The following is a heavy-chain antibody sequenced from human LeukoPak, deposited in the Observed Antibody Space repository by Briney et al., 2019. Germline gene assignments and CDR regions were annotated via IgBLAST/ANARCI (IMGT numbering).Heavy chain of an antibody. Sequence: PGGSLRLSCAASGCTFSSYAMSWVRQAPGKGLEWVSSISGSGGSTYYADSVRGRFTVSRDNSRNTLALQMSSLRAEDTAVYYCAGSPTVDAAFDIWGQGTMVTVSS. V-gene: IGHV3-23*01. CDR2: ISGSGGST. CDR1: GCTFSSYA. D-gene: IGHD4-23*01. CDR3: AGSPTVDAAFDI. J-gene: IGHJ3*02.